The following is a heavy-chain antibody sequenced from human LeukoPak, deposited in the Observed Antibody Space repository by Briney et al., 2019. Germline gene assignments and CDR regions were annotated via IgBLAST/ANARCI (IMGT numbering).Heavy chain of an antibody. CDR3: PKARQGLRLGESDY. CDR1: GFTLSSYA. J-gene: IGHJ4*02. D-gene: IGHD3-16*01. Sequence: GGSLRLSCAASGFTLSSYAMSWVRQAPGKGLEWVSAISGSGGSTYYADSVKGRFTISRDNSKNTLYLQMNSLRAEDTAVYYCPKARQGLRLGESDYWGQGTLVTVSS. CDR2: ISGSGGST. V-gene: IGHV3-23*01.